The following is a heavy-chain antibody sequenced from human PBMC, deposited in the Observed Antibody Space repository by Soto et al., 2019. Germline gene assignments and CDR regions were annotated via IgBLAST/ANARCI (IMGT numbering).Heavy chain of an antibody. J-gene: IGHJ4*01. CDR3: ARDRSNSPDYFDD. V-gene: IGHV4-30-4*01. CDR1: GGSISSDDYY. CDR2: IYYIGRT. Sequence: TSETLSLTCAVSGGSISSDDYYWSWIRQPPGEGLEWIGYIYYIGRTHYNPSLKSRVSISIDTSKNQFSLKLSSVSAADTAVYYCARDRSNSPDYFDDWGQGTLVTVS. D-gene: IGHD2-15*01.